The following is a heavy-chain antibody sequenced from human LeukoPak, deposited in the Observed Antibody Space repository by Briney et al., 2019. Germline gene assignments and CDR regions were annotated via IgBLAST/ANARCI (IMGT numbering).Heavy chain of an antibody. V-gene: IGHV4-30-4*08. Sequence: PSQTLSLTCTVSGGSISSGDFYWSWIRQHPGKGLEWIGYIYYSGSTNYNPSLKSRVTISVDTSKNQFSLKLSSVTAADTAVYYCASNYYGSGSLDYWGQGNLVTVSS. J-gene: IGHJ4*02. CDR1: GGSISSGDFY. CDR2: IYYSGST. D-gene: IGHD3-10*01. CDR3: ASNYYGSGSLDY.